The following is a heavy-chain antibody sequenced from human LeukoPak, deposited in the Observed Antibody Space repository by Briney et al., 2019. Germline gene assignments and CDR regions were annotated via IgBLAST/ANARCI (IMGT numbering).Heavy chain of an antibody. V-gene: IGHV4-39*01. CDR2: LYYSGST. D-gene: IGHD6-19*01. CDR1: GGSISSSSYY. J-gene: IGHJ4*02. Sequence: SVTLSLTCTVSGGSISSSSYYWGWIRQPPGKGLEWIGTLYYSGSTYYNPSLKSRVTISVDTSKNQFSLRLSSVTAADTAVYYCARRPVAGPFDYWGQGTLVTVSS. CDR3: ARRPVAGPFDY.